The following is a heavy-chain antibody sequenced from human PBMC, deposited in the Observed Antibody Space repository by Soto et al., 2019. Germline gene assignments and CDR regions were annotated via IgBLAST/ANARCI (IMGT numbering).Heavy chain of an antibody. CDR1: GDSINTYY. CDR3: ARGSSSWFDGHLNWFGP. Sequence: SETLSLTCTVSGDSINTYYWSWIRQPPGKGLEWIGFVHHSGSTKFNPSLKSRVTISVDTSKNQISLKLKSVTAADTAVYYCARGSSSWFDGHLNWFGPWGQGTLVTVSS. V-gene: IGHV4-59*01. D-gene: IGHD6-13*01. J-gene: IGHJ5*02. CDR2: VHHSGST.